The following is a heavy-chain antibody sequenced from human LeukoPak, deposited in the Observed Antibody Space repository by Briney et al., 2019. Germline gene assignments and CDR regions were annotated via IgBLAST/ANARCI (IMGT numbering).Heavy chain of an antibody. V-gene: IGHV4-34*01. CDR2: INHSGST. J-gene: IGHJ4*02. CDR3: ARGGPIYGF. CDR1: GGTLSGYY. D-gene: IGHD4-17*01. Sequence: SETLSLTCAVYGGTLSGYYWSWIRQPPGKGLEWIGEINHSGSTNYNPSLKSRVTISVDTSKNLFSLKLSSVTAADTAVYYCARGGPIYGFWGQGTLVTVSS.